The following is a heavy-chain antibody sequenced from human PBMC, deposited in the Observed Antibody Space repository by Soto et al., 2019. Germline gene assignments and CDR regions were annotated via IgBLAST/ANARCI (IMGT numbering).Heavy chain of an antibody. CDR3: AERAGPRGFDP. J-gene: IGHJ5*02. V-gene: IGHV4-34*01. D-gene: IGHD1-1*01. Sequence: SETLSLTCAVYGGSFSGYYWSWIRQPPGKGLEWIGEINHSGSTNYNPSLKSRVTISVDTSKNQFSLKLSSVTAADTAVYYCAERAGPRGFDPWGQGTLVTVSS. CDR1: GGSFSGYY. CDR2: INHSGST.